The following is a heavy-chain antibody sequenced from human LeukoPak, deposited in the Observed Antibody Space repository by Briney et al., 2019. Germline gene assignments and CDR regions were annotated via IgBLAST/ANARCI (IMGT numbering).Heavy chain of an antibody. CDR1: GDSITTSNYY. Sequence: PSETLSLTCTVSGDSITTSNYYWGWIRQPPGKGLEWIGSIYYSGITYYNASLGSRVTTSLDTSKNQFSLKLTSVTAADTAVYFCARDPYGDYEVTAFDIWGQGTMVTVSS. D-gene: IGHD4-17*01. V-gene: IGHV4-39*07. J-gene: IGHJ3*02. CDR3: ARDPYGDYEVTAFDI. CDR2: IYYSGIT.